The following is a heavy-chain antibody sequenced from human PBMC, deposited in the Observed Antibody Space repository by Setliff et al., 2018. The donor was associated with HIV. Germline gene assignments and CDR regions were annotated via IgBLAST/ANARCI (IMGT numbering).Heavy chain of an antibody. CDR3: ASDRSSGLSFYYGMDV. D-gene: IGHD3-22*01. V-gene: IGHV1-46*01. CDR1: GDTFTNYL. CDR2: INLSSGST. J-gene: IGHJ6*01. Sequence: ASVKVSCKASGDTFTNYLMHWVRQAPGQGLEWMGIINLSSGSTTYAQTFQGRVTMTRDTSTSTVYMELSSLRSEDTAGYYCASDRSSGLSFYYGMDVWGPGTMVTVSS.